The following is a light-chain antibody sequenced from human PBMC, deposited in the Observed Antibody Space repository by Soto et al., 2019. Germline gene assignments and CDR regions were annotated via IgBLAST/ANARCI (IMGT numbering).Light chain of an antibody. CDR2: GAS. CDR1: QTTSPKY. V-gene: IGKV3-20*01. J-gene: IGKJ5*01. CDR3: QHLGSSPPVT. Sequence: ESELTQSPGTLSLSPGESAKLSCRASQTTSPKYVAWYQQRRGLAPRLLVYGASKRAASIPDRFRGSGSGSEFSLTISGLEPEDFAVYFCQHLGSSPPVTFGQGTRLEIK.